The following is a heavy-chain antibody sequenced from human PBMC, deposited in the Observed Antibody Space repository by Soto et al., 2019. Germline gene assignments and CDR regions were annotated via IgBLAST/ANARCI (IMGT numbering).Heavy chain of an antibody. D-gene: IGHD6-19*01. J-gene: IGHJ4*02. CDR2: VSHDGRNT. V-gene: IGHV3-30*18. Sequence: GGSLRLSCAASGFTFSDYAMHWFRQAPGKGLEWVAVVSHDGRNTHYADSVKGRFTISRDSSKNTVSLELTSLRAEDTAVYYCAKGGRQWLVTSDFNYWGQGALVTVSS. CDR3: AKGGRQWLVTSDFNY. CDR1: GFTFSDYA.